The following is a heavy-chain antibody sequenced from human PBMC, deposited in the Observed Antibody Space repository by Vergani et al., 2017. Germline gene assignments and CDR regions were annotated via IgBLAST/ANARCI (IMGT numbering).Heavy chain of an antibody. Sequence: EVQLVESGGGLVQPGGSLRLSCAASGFTFSSYAMHWVRQAPGKGLEYVSAISSNGGSTYYANSVKGRFTISRDNSKNTLYLQMGSLRAEDMAVYYCAREGGNSFANWFDPWGQGTLVTVSS. V-gene: IGHV3-64*01. J-gene: IGHJ5*02. D-gene: IGHD4-23*01. CDR3: AREGGNSFANWFDP. CDR1: GFTFSSYA. CDR2: ISSNGGST.